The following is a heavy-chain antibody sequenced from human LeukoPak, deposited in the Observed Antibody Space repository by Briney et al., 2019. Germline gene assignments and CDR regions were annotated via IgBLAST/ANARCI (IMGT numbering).Heavy chain of an antibody. J-gene: IGHJ4*02. CDR2: IKQDGSKK. CDR1: GFTFSNFW. CDR3: TRVGYIDEGIDY. D-gene: IGHD5-24*01. Sequence: GGSLRLSCAASGFTFSNFWMNWVRQAPGKGLEWVANIKQDGSKKSYVDSVEGRFTISRDNAKNSLYLQMSSLRAEDTAIYYCTRVGYIDEGIDYWGQGTLVTVSS. V-gene: IGHV3-7*04.